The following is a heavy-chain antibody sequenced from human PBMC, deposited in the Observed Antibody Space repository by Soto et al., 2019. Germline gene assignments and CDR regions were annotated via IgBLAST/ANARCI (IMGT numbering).Heavy chain of an antibody. CDR1: GGSISSSSYY. Sequence: QLQLQESGPGLVKPSETLSLTCTVSGGSISSSSYYWGWIRQPPGKGLEWIGSIYYSGSTYYNPSLKRRVTISVDTSKNQFSLKLSSVTAADTAVYYCASSLAVAGSDAFDIWGQGTMVTVSS. D-gene: IGHD6-19*01. CDR3: ASSLAVAGSDAFDI. V-gene: IGHV4-39*01. J-gene: IGHJ3*02. CDR2: IYYSGST.